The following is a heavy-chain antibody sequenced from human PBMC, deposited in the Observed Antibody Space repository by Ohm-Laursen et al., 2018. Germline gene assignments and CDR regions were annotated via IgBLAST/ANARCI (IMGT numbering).Heavy chain of an antibody. J-gene: IGHJ4*02. V-gene: IGHV4-38-2*02. CDR2: ISHSGFT. CDR3: ARDYGSGSSSFDY. CDR1: GYSISSGYY. Sequence: SETLSLTCPVSGYSISSGYYWGWIRQPPGKGLEWIGSISHSGFTSYNPSLKSRVTISVDTSKNQFSLRLSFVTAADTAVYYCARDYGSGSSSFDYWGQGTLVSVSS. D-gene: IGHD3-10*01.